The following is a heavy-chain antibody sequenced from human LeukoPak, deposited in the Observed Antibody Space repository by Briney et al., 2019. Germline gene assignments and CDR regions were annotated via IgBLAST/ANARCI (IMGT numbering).Heavy chain of an antibody. J-gene: IGHJ4*02. V-gene: IGHV3-23*01. CDR1: GFAFSTYA. Sequence: GGSLRLSCAASGFAFSTYAMTWVRQAPGKGLEWVSAISGNGGATYYADSVKGRLTISRDNSNNTLYLQMNSLRAEDTAIYYCAKDRGNFYGSGSYFPPGGDYWGQGTLVTVSS. CDR2: ISGNGGAT. D-gene: IGHD3-10*01. CDR3: AKDRGNFYGSGSYFPPGGDY.